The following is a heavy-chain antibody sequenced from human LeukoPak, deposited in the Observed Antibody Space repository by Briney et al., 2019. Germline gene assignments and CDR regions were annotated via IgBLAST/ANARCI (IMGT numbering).Heavy chain of an antibody. CDR3: AGVNVDIGATGGGMDV. J-gene: IGHJ6*03. V-gene: IGHV4-59*12. CDR1: GGSISSYY. CDR2: IYYSGST. D-gene: IGHD5-12*01. Sequence: SETLSLTCTVSGGSISSYYWSWIRQPPGKGLEWIGYIYYSGSTNYNPSLKSRVTISVDTSKNQFSLKLSSVTAADTAVYYCAGVNVDIGATGGGMDVWGKGTTVTVSS.